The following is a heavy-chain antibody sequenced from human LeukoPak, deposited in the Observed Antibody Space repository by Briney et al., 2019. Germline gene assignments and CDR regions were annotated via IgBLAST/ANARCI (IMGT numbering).Heavy chain of an antibody. CDR1: GLTFRGYD. Sequence: PGGSLRLSCVTSGLTFRGYDMFWVRQAPGKGLEWVSVIYSGGSTYYADSVKGRFTISRDNSKNTLYLQMNSLRAEDTAVYYCARGVKYNWNYAGDAFDIWGQGTMVTVSS. J-gene: IGHJ3*02. V-gene: IGHV3-53*01. D-gene: IGHD1-7*01. CDR3: ARGVKYNWNYAGDAFDI. CDR2: IYSGGST.